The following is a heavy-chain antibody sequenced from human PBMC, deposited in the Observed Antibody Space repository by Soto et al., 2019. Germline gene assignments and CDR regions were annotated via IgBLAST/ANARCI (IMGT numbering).Heavy chain of an antibody. CDR1: GGTFSSYA. V-gene: IGHV1-69*13. CDR3: ARGYVSYPEAFDI. CDR2: IIPIFGTA. D-gene: IGHD1-26*01. J-gene: IGHJ3*02. Sequence: GASVKVSCKASGGTFSSYAISWLRQAPGQGLEWMGGIIPIFGTANYAQKFQGRVTITADESTSTAYMELSSLRSEDTAVYYCARGYVSYPEAFDIWGQGTMVTVSS.